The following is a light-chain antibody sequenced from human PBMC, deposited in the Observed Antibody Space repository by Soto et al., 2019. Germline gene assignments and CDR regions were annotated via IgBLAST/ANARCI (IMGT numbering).Light chain of an antibody. CDR2: SAS. V-gene: IGKV1-16*01. CDR1: QGISTY. CDR3: QQYYRYPWM. J-gene: IGKJ1*01. Sequence: DIQMTQSPSSLSAFVGDRVTITCRASQGISTYLGWYQQKPGKVPKSLIYSASSLQSGVPSRFSACGSGTEFTLTISDMQPDDFATYYCQQYYRYPWMFGQGTKVEV.